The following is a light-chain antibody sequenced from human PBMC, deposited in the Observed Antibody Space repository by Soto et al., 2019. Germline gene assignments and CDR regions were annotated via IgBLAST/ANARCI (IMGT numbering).Light chain of an antibody. CDR2: GGS. CDR3: CSYAGSNNVI. J-gene: IGLJ2*01. V-gene: IGLV2-23*01. CDR1: SSDVGSYDL. Sequence: QSALTQPASVSGSPGQSITISCTGTSSDVGSYDLVSWYQQHPGKVPKLMIYGGSKRPSGVPNRFFASKSGNTASLTISGLQAEDEGDFYCCSYAGSNNVIFGGGTKLTVL.